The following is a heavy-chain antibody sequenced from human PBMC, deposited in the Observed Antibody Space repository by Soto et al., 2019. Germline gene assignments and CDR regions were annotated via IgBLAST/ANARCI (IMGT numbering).Heavy chain of an antibody. Sequence: ETLSVTGAVYVGSFSGYYWSWIRQRPGKGLEWIGEINHSGSTNYNPSLKSRVTISVDTSKNQFSLKLSSVTAADTAVYYCARVPLITIFGVVIRQQFDYWGQGTLVTVPQ. CDR3: ARVPLITIFGVVIRQQFDY. D-gene: IGHD3-3*01. V-gene: IGHV4-34*01. J-gene: IGHJ4*02. CDR2: INHSGST. CDR1: VGSFSGYY.